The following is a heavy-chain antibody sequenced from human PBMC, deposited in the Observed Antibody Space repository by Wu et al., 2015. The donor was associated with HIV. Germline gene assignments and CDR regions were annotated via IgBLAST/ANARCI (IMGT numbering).Heavy chain of an antibody. D-gene: IGHD3-22*01. Sequence: QVQLVQSGAEVKKPGASVKVSCKASGYTFTGYYMHWVRQAPGQGLEWMGWINPNSGGTNYAQKFQGRVTMTRDTSISTAYMELSRLRSDDTAVYYCARPVYDSSGYYEYPRTPQAYWGQGTLVTVSS. CDR1: GYTFTGYY. CDR2: INPNSGGT. J-gene: IGHJ4*02. V-gene: IGHV1-2*02. CDR3: ARPVYDSSGYYEYPRTPQAY.